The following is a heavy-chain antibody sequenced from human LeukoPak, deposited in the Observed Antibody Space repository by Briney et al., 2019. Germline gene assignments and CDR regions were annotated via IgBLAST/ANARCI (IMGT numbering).Heavy chain of an antibody. V-gene: IGHV3-23*01. CDR2: ISGSGGST. D-gene: IGHD5-12*01. CDR1: GFTFSSYA. J-gene: IGHJ4*02. Sequence: GGSLRLSCAASGFTFSSYAMSWVRQAPGKGLEWVSAISGSGGSTYYADSVKGRFTISRDNSKNTLYLQMNSLRAEDTAVYYCARVRDDIVATNTPDYWGQGTLVTVSS. CDR3: ARVRDDIVATNTPDY.